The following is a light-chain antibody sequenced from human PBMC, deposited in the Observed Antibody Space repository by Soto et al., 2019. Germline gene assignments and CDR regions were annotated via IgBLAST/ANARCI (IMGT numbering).Light chain of an antibody. Sequence: ENVLTQSPGTLSLSPGERATLSCRASQSVSSYLAWYQQKPGQAPRLLIYDASTRATGIPARFSGSGSGTDFTLTISSLESEDSAVYHCQQRSNWPSITFGQGTRLEIK. CDR3: QQRSNWPSIT. V-gene: IGKV3-11*01. CDR2: DAS. J-gene: IGKJ5*01. CDR1: QSVSSY.